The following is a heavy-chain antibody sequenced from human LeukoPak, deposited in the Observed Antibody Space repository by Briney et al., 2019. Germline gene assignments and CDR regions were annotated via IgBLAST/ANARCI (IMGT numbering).Heavy chain of an antibody. CDR1: RYTFTGYY. Sequence: ASVKVSCKASRYTFTGYYMHWVRQAPGQGLEWMGWINPNSGGTNYAQKFQGRVTMTRDTSISTAYMELSRLRSDDTAVYYCARDLGYYYDSSGYPSLAYYFDYWGQGTLVTVSS. D-gene: IGHD3-22*01. CDR2: INPNSGGT. CDR3: ARDLGYYYDSSGYPSLAYYFDY. J-gene: IGHJ4*02. V-gene: IGHV1-2*02.